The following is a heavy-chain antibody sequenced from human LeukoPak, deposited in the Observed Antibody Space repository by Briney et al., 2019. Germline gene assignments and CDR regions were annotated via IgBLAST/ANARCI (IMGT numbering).Heavy chain of an antibody. J-gene: IGHJ4*02. CDR2: ISSSSSYV. CDR3: ARTIGSSGYEDY. CDR1: GFTFSSYS. V-gene: IGHV3-21*01. D-gene: IGHD3-22*01. Sequence: GGSLRLSCAASGFTFSSYSMNWARQAPGKGLEWVSSISSSSSYVYYADSVKGRFTISRDNAKNSLYLQMNSLRAEDTAVYYCARTIGSSGYEDYWGQGTLVNVSS.